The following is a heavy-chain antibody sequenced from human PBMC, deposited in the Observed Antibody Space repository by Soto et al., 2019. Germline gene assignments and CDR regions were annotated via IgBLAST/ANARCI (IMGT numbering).Heavy chain of an antibody. CDR1: GYTFTSYA. V-gene: IGHV1-3*01. D-gene: IGHD3-10*01. Sequence: ASVKVSCTASGYTFTSYAMHWVRQAPGQRLEWMGWINAGNGNTKYSQKFQGRVTITRDTSASTAYMELSSLRSEDTAVYYCARDLYGSGVYYFDYWGQGTLVTVSS. CDR2: INAGNGNT. CDR3: ARDLYGSGVYYFDY. J-gene: IGHJ4*02.